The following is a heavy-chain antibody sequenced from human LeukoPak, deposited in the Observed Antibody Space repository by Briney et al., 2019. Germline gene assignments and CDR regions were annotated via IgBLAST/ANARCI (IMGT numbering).Heavy chain of an antibody. Sequence: GGSLRLSCAASGFTLSSYAMSWVRQAPGKGLEWVSAISDTGNTYHADSVKGRFTISRDSSKNTLFLQMNRLRPEDTAVYYCAREGIDSSGWYDYWGQGTLVTVSS. CDR2: ISDTGNT. CDR1: GFTLSSYA. J-gene: IGHJ4*02. D-gene: IGHD6-19*01. CDR3: AREGIDSSGWYDY. V-gene: IGHV3-23*01.